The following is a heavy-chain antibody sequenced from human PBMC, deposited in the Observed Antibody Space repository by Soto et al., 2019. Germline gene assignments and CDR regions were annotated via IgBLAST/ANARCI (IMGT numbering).Heavy chain of an antibody. D-gene: IGHD2-15*01. CDR2: IYSGGST. CDR3: ARASKTCSGGSCSLSYYYYYYMDV. V-gene: IGHV3-66*01. CDR1: GFTFSSNY. Sequence: GGSLRLSCAASGFTFSSNYMSWVRQAPGKGLEWGSVIYSGGSTYYADSVKGRFTISRDNSKNTLYLQMNSLRAEDTAVYYCARASKTCSGGSCSLSYYYYYYMDVWGKGTTVTVSS. J-gene: IGHJ6*03.